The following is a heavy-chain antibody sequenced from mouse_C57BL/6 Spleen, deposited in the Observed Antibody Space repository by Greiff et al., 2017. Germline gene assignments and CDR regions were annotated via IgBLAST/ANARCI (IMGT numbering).Heavy chain of an antibody. CDR2: INYDGSST. J-gene: IGHJ4*01. CDR3: ARAGGYRYAMDY. D-gene: IGHD2-2*01. Sequence: EVKLMESEGGLVQPGSSMKLSCTASGFTFSDYYMAWVRQVPEKGLEWVANINYDGSSTYYLDSLKSRFIISRDNAKNILYLQMSSLKSEDTATYYCARAGGYRYAMDYWGQGTSVTVSS. V-gene: IGHV5-16*01. CDR1: GFTFSDYY.